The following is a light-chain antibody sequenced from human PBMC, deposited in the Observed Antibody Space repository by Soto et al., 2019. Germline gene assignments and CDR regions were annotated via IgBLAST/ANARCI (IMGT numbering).Light chain of an antibody. CDR3: HQYCTSPRT. J-gene: IGKJ1*01. Sequence: EIVLTQSPGTLSLSPGEGATLSCRASQTISNNYLAWYQHKPGQAPRLLIYAASTRATGIPDRFSGSGSGADFTLSVNSLEPEDFSVYYFHQYCTSPRTFGQGTKVHI. V-gene: IGKV3-20*01. CDR2: AAS. CDR1: QTISNNY.